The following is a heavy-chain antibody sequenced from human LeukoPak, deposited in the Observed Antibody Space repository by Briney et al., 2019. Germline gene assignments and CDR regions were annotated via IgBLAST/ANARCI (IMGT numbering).Heavy chain of an antibody. CDR3: AKVSPNYYDSSGYYSD. J-gene: IGHJ4*02. D-gene: IGHD3-22*01. CDR1: GFTFSSYA. CDR2: ISGSGGST. Sequence: GSLRLSCAASGFTFSSYAMSWVRQAPGKGLEWVSAISGSGGSTYYADSVKGRFTISRDNSKNTLYLQMNSLRAEDTAVYYCAKVSPNYYDSSGYYSDWGQGTLVTVSS. V-gene: IGHV3-23*01.